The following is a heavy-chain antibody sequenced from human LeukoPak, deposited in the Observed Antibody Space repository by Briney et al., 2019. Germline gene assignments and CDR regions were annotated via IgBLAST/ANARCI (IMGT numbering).Heavy chain of an antibody. D-gene: IGHD3-16*01. V-gene: IGHV3-23*01. J-gene: IGHJ3*02. CDR2: IDGNGGST. CDR1: GFTFAGYA. Sequence: GSLRVSCAASGFTFAGYAMSWVRQAPGKGLEWVSTIDGNGGSTFYADSVKGRFTISRDNSKNTLYLQMNSLRAEDTAIYYCAKDGGGLRGSFDIWGQGTMVTVSS. CDR3: AKDGGGLRGSFDI.